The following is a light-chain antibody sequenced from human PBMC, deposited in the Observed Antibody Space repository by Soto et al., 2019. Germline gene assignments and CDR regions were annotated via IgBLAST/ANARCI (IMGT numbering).Light chain of an antibody. Sequence: DIQLTQSPSFLSASIGDRVAITCRASQDFSNFLAWYHQKPGRAPKLLMYDASTLQSGVPSRFSGSGSGTEFALTISSXQPEDFATYYCQQLYSFPLTFGGGTKVDIK. CDR1: QDFSNF. J-gene: IGKJ4*01. CDR3: QQLYSFPLT. CDR2: DAS. V-gene: IGKV1-9*01.